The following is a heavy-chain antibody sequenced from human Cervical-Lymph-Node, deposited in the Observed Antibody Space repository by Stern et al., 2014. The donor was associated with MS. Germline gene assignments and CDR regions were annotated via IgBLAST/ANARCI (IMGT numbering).Heavy chain of an antibody. J-gene: IGHJ4*02. D-gene: IGHD3-10*01. CDR3: ARDRGGKGPVDY. V-gene: IGHV3-33*01. CDR1: GFTFSSYG. CDR2: IWYDGSNK. Sequence: VQLVQSGGGVVQPGRSLRLSCAASGFTFSSYGMHWVRQAPGTGLGGVAVIWYDGSNKYYADSVKGRFTISRDNSKNTLYLQMNSLRAEDTAVYYCARDRGGKGPVDYWGQGTLVTVSS.